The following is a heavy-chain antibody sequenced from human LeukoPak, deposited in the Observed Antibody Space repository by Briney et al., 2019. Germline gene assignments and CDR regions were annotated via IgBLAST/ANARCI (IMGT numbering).Heavy chain of an antibody. J-gene: IGHJ4*02. CDR1: GGTFSSYA. V-gene: IGHV1-69*06. CDR2: IIPIFGTA. D-gene: IGHD3-16*01. CDR3: AKSLAWGRNFDY. Sequence: ASVKVSCKASGGTFSSYAISWVRRAPGQGLEWMGGIIPIFGTANYAQKFQGRVTITADKSTSTAYMELSSLRSEDTAVYYCAKSLAWGRNFDYWGQGTLVTVSS.